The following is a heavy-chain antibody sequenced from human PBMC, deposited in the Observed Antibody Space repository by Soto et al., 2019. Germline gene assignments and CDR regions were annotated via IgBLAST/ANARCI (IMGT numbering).Heavy chain of an antibody. CDR2: IWYDGSNK. V-gene: IGHV3-33*01. CDR1: GFTFSSYG. CDR3: ARDRTAARLPSAFDI. Sequence: PGGSLRLSCAASGFTFSSYGMHWVRQAPGKGLEWVAVIWYDGSNKYYADSVKGRFTISRDNSKNTLYLQMNSLRAEDTAVYYCARDRTAARLPSAFDIWGQGTMVAASS. D-gene: IGHD6-6*01. J-gene: IGHJ3*02.